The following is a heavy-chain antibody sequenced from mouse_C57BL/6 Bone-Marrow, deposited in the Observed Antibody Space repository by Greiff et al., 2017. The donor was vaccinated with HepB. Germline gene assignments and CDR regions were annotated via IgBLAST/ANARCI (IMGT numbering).Heavy chain of an antibody. Sequence: QVQLQQSGPELVKPGASVKISCKASGYAFSSSWMNWVKQRPGKGLEWIGRIYPGDGDTNYNGKFKGKATLTADKSSSTDYMQLRSLTSEDSAVYFCAFYYSNYGAMDYWGQGTSVTVSS. CDR1: GYAFSSSW. J-gene: IGHJ4*01. D-gene: IGHD2-5*01. CDR3: AFYYSNYGAMDY. V-gene: IGHV1-82*01. CDR2: IYPGDGDT.